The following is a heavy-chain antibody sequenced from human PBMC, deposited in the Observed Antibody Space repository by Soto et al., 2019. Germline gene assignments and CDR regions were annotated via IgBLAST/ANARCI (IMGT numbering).Heavy chain of an antibody. D-gene: IGHD3-22*01. CDR2: INAGNGNT. CDR3: ARGDYYDIHDY. V-gene: IGHV1-3*01. J-gene: IGHJ4*02. CDR1: GYTFTSYA. Sequence: QVQLVQSGAEVKKPGASVKVSCKASGYTFTSYAMHWVRQAPGQRLEWMGWINAGNGNTKYSQKFQGRVTITRDTSASTASMAGSSLRSEETAVYYCARGDYYDIHDYWGQGTLVTVSS.